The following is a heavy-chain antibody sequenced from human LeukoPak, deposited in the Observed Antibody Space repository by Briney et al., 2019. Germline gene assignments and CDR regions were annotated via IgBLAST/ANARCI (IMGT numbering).Heavy chain of an antibody. V-gene: IGHV5-51*01. CDR2: IYPGDSDT. CDR1: GYSFTSYW. J-gene: IGHJ5*02. D-gene: IGHD6-13*01. CDR3: ARQFGAAAGYNWFDH. Sequence: ASVKVSCKASGYSFTSYWIGWVRQMPGKGLEWMWIIYPGDSDTRYSPSFQGQVTISADKSISTAYLQWSSLKASDTAMYYCARQFGAAAGYNWFDHWGQGTLVTVSS.